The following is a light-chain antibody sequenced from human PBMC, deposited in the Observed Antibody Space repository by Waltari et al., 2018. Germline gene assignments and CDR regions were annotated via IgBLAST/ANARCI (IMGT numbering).Light chain of an antibody. J-gene: IGLJ3*02. V-gene: IGLV2-14*01. Sequence: QSALTQPASVSGSPGQSITISCAGTSTAVGAHNYVSWYHQHPGKAPKLMIYDVNKWPSGVSNRFSGSKSGNTASLTISGLQAEDEADYYCSSYTYSATWVFGGGTRLTVL. CDR2: DVN. CDR3: SSYTYSATWV. CDR1: STAVGAHNY.